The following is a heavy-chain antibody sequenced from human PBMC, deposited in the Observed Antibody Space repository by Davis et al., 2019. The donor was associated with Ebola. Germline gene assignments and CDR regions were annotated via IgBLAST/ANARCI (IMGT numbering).Heavy chain of an antibody. D-gene: IGHD3-22*01. J-gene: IGHJ6*02. V-gene: IGHV3-53*04. CDR3: ARGKYYYDSSGYYYYYYGMDV. Sequence: GESLKISCAASGFTVSSNYMSWVRQAPGKGLEWVSVIYSGGSTYYADSVKGRFTISRHNSKNTLYLQMNSLRAEDTAVYYYARGKYYYDSSGYYYYYYGMDVWGQGTTVTVSS. CDR1: GFTVSSNY. CDR2: IYSGGST.